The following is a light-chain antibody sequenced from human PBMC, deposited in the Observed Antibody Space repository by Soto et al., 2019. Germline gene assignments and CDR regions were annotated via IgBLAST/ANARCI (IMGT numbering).Light chain of an antibody. CDR1: TANIGTNT. J-gene: IGLJ1*01. CDR2: TND. CDR3: ATRDDSVHV. Sequence: QSVLTQPPSASGTPGQRVTICCSGSTANIGTNTVNWFQHLPGSAPKLLIYTNDQRPSGVPDRFSGSRSGTSAYLAISGLQSEDEADYYCATRDDSVHVFGTGTKLTVL. V-gene: IGLV1-44*01.